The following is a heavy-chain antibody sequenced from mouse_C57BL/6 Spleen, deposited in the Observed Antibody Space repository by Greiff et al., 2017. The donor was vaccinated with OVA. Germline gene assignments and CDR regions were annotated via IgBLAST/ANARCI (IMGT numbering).Heavy chain of an antibody. V-gene: IGHV1-54*01. Sequence: QVQLQQSGAELVRPGTSVKVSCKASGYAFTNYLIEWVKQRPGQGLEWIGVINPGSGGTNYNEKFKGKATLTADKSSSTAYMQLSSLTSEDSAVYFCARYDGYWFAYWGQGTLVTVSA. CDR1: GYAFTNYL. CDR2: INPGSGGT. J-gene: IGHJ3*01. CDR3: ARYDGYWFAY. D-gene: IGHD2-3*01.